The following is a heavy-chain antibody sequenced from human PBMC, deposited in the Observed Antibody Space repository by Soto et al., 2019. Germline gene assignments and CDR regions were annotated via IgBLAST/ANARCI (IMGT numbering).Heavy chain of an antibody. CDR2: IRSKAYGGTT. CDR3: TKIAVARTFDY. J-gene: IGHJ4*02. V-gene: IGHV3-49*04. Sequence: GGSLRLSCTASGFTFGDYAMSWVRQAPGKGLEWVGFIRSKAYGGTTEYAASVKGRFTISRDDSKSIAYLQMNSLKTEDTAVYYCTKIAVARTFDYWGQGTLVT. D-gene: IGHD6-19*01. CDR1: GFTFGDYA.